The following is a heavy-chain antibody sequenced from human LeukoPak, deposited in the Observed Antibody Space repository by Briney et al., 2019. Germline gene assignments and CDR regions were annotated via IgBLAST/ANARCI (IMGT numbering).Heavy chain of an antibody. CDR3: ARVPDWAGTGFDY. J-gene: IGHJ4*02. V-gene: IGHV4-34*01. Sequence: SETLSLTCAVYGGSFSGYYWSWIRQPPGKGLEWIGEINHSGSTNYNPSLKSRVTISVDTSKNQFSLKLSSVTAADTAVYYCARVPDWAGTGFDYWGQGTQVTVSS. CDR1: GGSFSGYY. CDR2: INHSGST. D-gene: IGHD6-19*01.